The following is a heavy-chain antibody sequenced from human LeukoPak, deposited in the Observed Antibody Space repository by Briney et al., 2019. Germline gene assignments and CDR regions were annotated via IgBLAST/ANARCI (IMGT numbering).Heavy chain of an antibody. Sequence: GASVKVSCKPSRYTFTGYYMHWVRQAPGQGLEWMGRINPNSGGTNYAQKFHDRVTMTRDTSISTAYMELSRLRSDDTAVYCCARAAAGTKFDYWGQGTLVTVSS. CDR3: ARAAAGTKFDY. J-gene: IGHJ4*02. D-gene: IGHD6-13*01. CDR2: INPNSGGT. V-gene: IGHV1-2*06. CDR1: RYTFTGYY.